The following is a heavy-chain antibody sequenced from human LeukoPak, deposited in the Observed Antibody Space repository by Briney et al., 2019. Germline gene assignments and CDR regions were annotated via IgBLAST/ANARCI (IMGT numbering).Heavy chain of an antibody. CDR2: ISGSSTTI. Sequence: PGGSLRLSCAASGFTFSSYAMNWVRRAPGKGLESVSYISGSSTTIYYADSVKGRFTISRDNAKNSLYLQMNSLRAEDTAVYYCAKASDIVVVVAASFDYWGQGTLVTVSS. J-gene: IGHJ4*02. D-gene: IGHD2-15*01. CDR1: GFTFSSYA. V-gene: IGHV3-48*01. CDR3: AKASDIVVVVAASFDY.